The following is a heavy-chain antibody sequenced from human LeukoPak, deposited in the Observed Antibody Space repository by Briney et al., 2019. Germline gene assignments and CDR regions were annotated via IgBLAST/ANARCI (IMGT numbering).Heavy chain of an antibody. CDR3: ARHLRGGATTGMDV. CDR1: GGSFSGYY. J-gene: IGHJ6*02. V-gene: IGHV4-34*01. D-gene: IGHD3-16*01. CDR2: INHSGST. Sequence: PSETLSLTCAVYGGSFSGYYWSWIRQPPGKGLEWIGEINHSGSTNYNPSLKSRVTIPVDTSKNQFSLKLSSVTVADTAVYYCARHLRGGATTGMDVWGQGTTVTFSS.